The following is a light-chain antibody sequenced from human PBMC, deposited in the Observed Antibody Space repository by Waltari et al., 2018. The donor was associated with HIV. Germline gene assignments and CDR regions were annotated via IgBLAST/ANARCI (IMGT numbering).Light chain of an antibody. J-gene: IGKJ5*01. CDR2: KSS. Sequence: ILMTQSPSTLSAFFGDRVRITCRASLSVNTWLAWYQQKPGRPPKLLIYKSSILQVGVPTRFSGSGSGTKFTLTITSLQPDDFATDYCQQYDSDPSFGQGTRL. CDR3: QQYDSDPS. V-gene: IGKV1-5*03. CDR1: LSVNTW.